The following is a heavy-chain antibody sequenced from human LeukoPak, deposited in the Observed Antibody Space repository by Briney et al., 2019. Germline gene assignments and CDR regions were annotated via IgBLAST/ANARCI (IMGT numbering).Heavy chain of an antibody. D-gene: IGHD4-23*01. CDR3: AKDGNWAFDI. J-gene: IGHJ3*02. CDR2: IRYDGSNK. Sequence: GGSLRLSCAASGFTFSSYGMHWVRQAPGKGLEWVAFIRYDGSNKYYADFVKGRFTISRDNSKNTLYLQMNSLRAEDTAVYYCAKDGNWAFDIWGQGTMVTVSS. V-gene: IGHV3-30*02. CDR1: GFTFSSYG.